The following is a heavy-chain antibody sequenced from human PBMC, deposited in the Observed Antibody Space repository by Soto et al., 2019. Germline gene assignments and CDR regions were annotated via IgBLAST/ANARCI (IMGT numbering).Heavy chain of an antibody. CDR1: GYTFTSYY. Sequence: ASVKVSCKASGYTFTSYYMHWVRQAPGQGLEWMGIINPSGGSTSYAQKFQGRVTMTRDTSTSTVYMELSSLISEDTAVYYCAAGEVAGFYFDYWGQGTLVTVSS. CDR3: AAGEVAGFYFDY. V-gene: IGHV1-46*03. J-gene: IGHJ4*02. CDR2: INPSGGST. D-gene: IGHD6-19*01.